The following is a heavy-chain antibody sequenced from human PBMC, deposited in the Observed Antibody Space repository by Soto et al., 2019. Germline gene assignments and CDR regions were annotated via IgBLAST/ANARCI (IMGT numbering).Heavy chain of an antibody. CDR2: IYYTETT. J-gene: IGHJ4*02. Sequence: SETLSLTSTVSGGNISSYYWSWIRQPPGKGLEWIGYIYYTETTSYNPSLKSRVTISVDTSKNQFSLKLSSVNAADTALYYCAGGYGSGSYSASYVYWGQGTLVTVSS. D-gene: IGHD3-10*01. V-gene: IGHV4-59*01. CDR3: AGGYGSGSYSASYVY. CDR1: GGNISSYY.